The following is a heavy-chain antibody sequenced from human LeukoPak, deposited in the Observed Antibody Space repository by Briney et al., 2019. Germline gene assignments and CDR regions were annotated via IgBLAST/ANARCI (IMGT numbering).Heavy chain of an antibody. CDR1: GFTFSSYG. CDR2: IRYDGSNN. D-gene: IGHD3-9*01. CDR3: ARGYLGVDY. J-gene: IGHJ4*02. V-gene: IGHV3-30*02. Sequence: GGSLRLSCAASGFTFSSYGLHWVRQAPGKGLEWVAFIRYDGSNNYYADSVKGRFTISRDNSKNTLYLQMNSLRVEDEAVYYCARGYLGVDYWGQGTLVTVSS.